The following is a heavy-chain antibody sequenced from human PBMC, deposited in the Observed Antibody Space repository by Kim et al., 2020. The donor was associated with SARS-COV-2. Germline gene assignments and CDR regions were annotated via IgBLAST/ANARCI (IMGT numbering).Heavy chain of an antibody. Sequence: AAPVKGRFTISRDDSKNTLYLQMNSLKTEDTAVYYCTTARYYGSGPSVDYWGQGTLVTVSS. J-gene: IGHJ4*02. V-gene: IGHV3-15*01. CDR3: TTARYYGSGPSVDY. D-gene: IGHD3-10*01.